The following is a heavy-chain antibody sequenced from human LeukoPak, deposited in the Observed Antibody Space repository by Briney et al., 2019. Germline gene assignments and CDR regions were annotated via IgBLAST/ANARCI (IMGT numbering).Heavy chain of an antibody. D-gene: IGHD5-24*01. V-gene: IGHV7-4-1*02. CDR2: INTNTGNP. J-gene: IGHJ4*02. Sequence: GASVKVSCKASGYTFTSYAMNWVRQAPGQGLEWMGWINTNTGNPTYAQGFTGRFVFSLDTSVSTAYLQISRLKAEDTAVYYCARASVEMATTLFDYWGQGTLVTVSS. CDR3: ARASVEMATTLFDY. CDR1: GYTFTSYA.